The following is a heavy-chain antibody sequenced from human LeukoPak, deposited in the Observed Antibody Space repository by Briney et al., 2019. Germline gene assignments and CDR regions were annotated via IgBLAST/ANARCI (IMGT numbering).Heavy chain of an antibody. CDR2: INHSGST. CDR1: GGSFSGYY. V-gene: IGHV4-34*01. J-gene: IGHJ4*02. Sequence: PSETLSLTCAVYGGSFSGYYWSWIRQPPGKGLEWIGEINHSGSTNYNPSLKSRVTISVDTSKNQFSLKLSSVTAADTAVYYCAREWFGDLAPCWGQGTLVTVSS. D-gene: IGHD3-10*01. CDR3: AREWFGDLAPC.